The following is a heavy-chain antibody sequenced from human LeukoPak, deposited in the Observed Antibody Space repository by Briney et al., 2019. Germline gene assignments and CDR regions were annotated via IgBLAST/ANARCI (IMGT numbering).Heavy chain of an antibody. J-gene: IGHJ6*03. D-gene: IGHD1-7*01. CDR3: ATSNYRYYYYYMDV. CDR1: GYTFTSYG. V-gene: IGHV1-18*01. CDR2: ISAYNGNT. Sequence: GASVKVSCKASGYTFTSYGISWVRQAPGQGLEWMGWISAYNGNTNYAQKLQGRVTMTTDTSTSTAYMELRSLRSDDTAVYYCATSNYRYYYYYMDVWGKGTTVTVSS.